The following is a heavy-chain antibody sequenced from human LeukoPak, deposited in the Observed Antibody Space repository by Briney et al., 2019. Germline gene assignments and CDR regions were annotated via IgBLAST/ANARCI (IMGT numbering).Heavy chain of an antibody. V-gene: IGHV4-59*01. Sequence: SETLSLTCTVSGGSISGYYWGWIRQPPGKGLEWMGYFYNRGTTNYNPSLKSRITMSVDTSKNQFSLKLTSVTAEDTAVYYCARDFKYYGSSGYYAFDIWGQGTMVTVSS. J-gene: IGHJ3*02. D-gene: IGHD3-22*01. CDR1: GGSISGYY. CDR2: FYNRGTT. CDR3: ARDFKYYGSSGYYAFDI.